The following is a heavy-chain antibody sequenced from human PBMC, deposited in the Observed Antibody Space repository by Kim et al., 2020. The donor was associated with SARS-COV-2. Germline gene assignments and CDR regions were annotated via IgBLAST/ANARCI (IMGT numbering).Heavy chain of an antibody. J-gene: IGHJ4*02. Sequence: GESLKISCKGSGYSFTSYWIGWVRQMPGKGLEWMGIIYSGDSDTRYSPSFQGQVTIPADQSISTAYLQWSSLKASDTAMYYCARRPQYYDILTGYYTFDYWGQGPLVTVSS. V-gene: IGHV5-51*01. CDR3: ARRPQYYDILTGYYTFDY. D-gene: IGHD3-9*01. CDR2: IYSGDSDT. CDR1: GYSFTSYW.